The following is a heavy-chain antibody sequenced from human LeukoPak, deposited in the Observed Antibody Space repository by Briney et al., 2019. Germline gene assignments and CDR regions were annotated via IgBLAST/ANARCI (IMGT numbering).Heavy chain of an antibody. J-gene: IGHJ4*02. Sequence: PGGSLRLSCAASGFTFTNDFMTWVRRAPGKGLEWVANMKVDGSDIHYVDSVKGRFTISSDNARNSLYLQMNSLRAEDTAVYYCARDGEGVLGFDYWGQGTLVTVSS. CDR1: GFTFTNDF. CDR2: MKVDGSDI. CDR3: ARDGEGVLGFDY. V-gene: IGHV3-7*01. D-gene: IGHD2-8*02.